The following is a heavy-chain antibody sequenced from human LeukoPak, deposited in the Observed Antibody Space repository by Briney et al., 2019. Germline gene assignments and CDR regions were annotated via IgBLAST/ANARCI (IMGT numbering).Heavy chain of an antibody. V-gene: IGHV3-21*01. Sequence: GGSLRLSCAASGFTFSSYSMNWVRQAPGKGLEWVSSISSSSSYIYYADSVKGRFTISRDNAKNSLYLQMNSLRAEDTAVYYCARSIMTTVTTLGYWGQGTLVTVSS. CDR1: GFTFSSYS. J-gene: IGHJ4*02. D-gene: IGHD4-17*01. CDR3: ARSIMTTVTTLGY. CDR2: ISSSSSYI.